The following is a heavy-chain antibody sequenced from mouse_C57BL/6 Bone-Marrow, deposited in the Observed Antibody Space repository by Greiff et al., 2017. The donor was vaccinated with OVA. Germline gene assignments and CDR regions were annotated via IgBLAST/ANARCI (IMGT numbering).Heavy chain of an antibody. CDR3: AKSLYYYGSREMDY. CDR2: ISYDGSN. J-gene: IGHJ4*01. CDR1: GYSITSGYY. V-gene: IGHV3-6*01. Sequence: ESGPGLVKPSQSLSLTCSVTGYSITSGYYWNWIRQFPGNKLEWMGYISYDGSNNYNPSLKNRISITRDTSKNQFFLKLNSVTTEDTATYYCAKSLYYYGSREMDYWGQGTSVTVSS. D-gene: IGHD1-1*01.